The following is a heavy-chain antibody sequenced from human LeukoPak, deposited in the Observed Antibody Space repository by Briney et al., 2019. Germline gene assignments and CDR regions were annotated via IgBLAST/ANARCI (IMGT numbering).Heavy chain of an antibody. CDR2: IYTSGST. Sequence: SETLSLTCTVSGGSISSGSCYWSWIRQPAGKGLEWIGRIYTSGSTNYNPSLKSRVTIPVDTSKNQFSLKLSSVTAADTAVYYCARDRSPLRFLERPPEGWFDPWGQGTLVTVSS. V-gene: IGHV4-61*02. CDR1: GGSISSGSCY. J-gene: IGHJ5*02. CDR3: ARDRSPLRFLERPPEGWFDP. D-gene: IGHD3-3*01.